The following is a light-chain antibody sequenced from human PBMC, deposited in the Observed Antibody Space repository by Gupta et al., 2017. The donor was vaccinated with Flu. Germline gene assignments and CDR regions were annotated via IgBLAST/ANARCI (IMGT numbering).Light chain of an antibody. J-gene: IGLJ2*01. V-gene: IGLV1-51*02. CDR1: SSNIGNNY. CDR2: ENN. CDR3: GTWDSSLSAGLVV. Sequence: QSVLTQPPSVSAAPGQKVTISCSGSSSNIGNNYVSWYQQLPGTASKLLIYENNKRPSGIPDRFSGSKSGTSATLGITGLQTGDEADYYCGTWDSSLSAGLVVFGGGTKLTVL.